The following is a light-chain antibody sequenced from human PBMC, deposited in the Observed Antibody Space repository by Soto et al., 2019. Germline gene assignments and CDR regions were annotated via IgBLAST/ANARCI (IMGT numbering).Light chain of an antibody. Sequence: DLQMTQSPSTLSASVGDRVTITCRASETISNWLAWYQQKPGLAPTLLIYDASNLESGVPSRFSGSGSGTQFTLTISSLQPDDLATYYCQQYNNYSPWTFGQGTRVEIK. V-gene: IGKV1-5*01. CDR3: QQYNNYSPWT. J-gene: IGKJ1*01. CDR1: ETISNW. CDR2: DAS.